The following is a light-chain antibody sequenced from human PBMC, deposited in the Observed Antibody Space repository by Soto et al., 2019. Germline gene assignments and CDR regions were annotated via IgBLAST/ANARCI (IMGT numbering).Light chain of an antibody. CDR1: SSDVGGYNY. CDR2: EVS. J-gene: IGLJ1*01. Sequence: QSVLTQPASVSGSLGQSITISCTGTSSDVGGYNYVSWYQQHPGKAPKLMIYEVSNRPSGVSNRFSGSKSGNTASLTISGLQAEDEADYYCSSYTSSSTLLFGTGTKLTVL. V-gene: IGLV2-14*01. CDR3: SSYTSSSTLL.